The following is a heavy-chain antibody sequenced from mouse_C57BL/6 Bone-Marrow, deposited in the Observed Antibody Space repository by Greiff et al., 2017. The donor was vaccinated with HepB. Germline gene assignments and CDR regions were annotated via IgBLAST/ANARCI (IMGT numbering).Heavy chain of an antibody. CDR2: ISNGGGST. V-gene: IGHV5-12*01. Sequence: EVQLVESGGGLVQPGGSLKLSCAASGFTFSDYYMYWVRQTPEKRLEWVAYISNGGGSTYYPDTVKGRFTISRDNAKNTLYLQMSRLKSEDTAMYYCARQNYGYPFAYWGQGTLVTVSA. D-gene: IGHD2-2*01. CDR3: ARQNYGYPFAY. J-gene: IGHJ3*01. CDR1: GFTFSDYY.